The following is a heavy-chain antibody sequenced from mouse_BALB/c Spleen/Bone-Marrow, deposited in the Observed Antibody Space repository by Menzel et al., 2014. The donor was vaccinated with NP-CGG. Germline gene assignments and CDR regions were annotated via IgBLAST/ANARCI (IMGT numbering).Heavy chain of an antibody. CDR1: GYTFTNYF. CDR3: TRSGYYGYGWYFDV. Sequence: VQVVESGAELVKPGASVKLSCRVSGYTFTNYFLYWVKQRPGQGLEWIGEINPSNDTPNFNEKFKSKATLTVDKSSSTAYMQLSSLTSEDSAVYYCTRSGYYGYGWYFDVWGAGTTVTVSS. D-gene: IGHD1-2*01. V-gene: IGHV1S81*02. CDR2: INPSNDTP. J-gene: IGHJ1*01.